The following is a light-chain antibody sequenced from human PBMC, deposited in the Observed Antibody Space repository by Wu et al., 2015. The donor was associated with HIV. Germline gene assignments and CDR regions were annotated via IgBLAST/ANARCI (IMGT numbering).Light chain of an antibody. Sequence: EVVMTQSPATLSVSPGERATLSCRTSQSVSNSLAWYQHKPGQAPRLLIYDASNRATGIPARFSGSGSGTDFTLTISSLEPEDFAVYYCQQRSNWLRTFGPGTKVDIK. V-gene: IGKV3-11*01. CDR2: DAS. CDR3: QQRSNWLRT. CDR1: QSVSNS. J-gene: IGKJ3*01.